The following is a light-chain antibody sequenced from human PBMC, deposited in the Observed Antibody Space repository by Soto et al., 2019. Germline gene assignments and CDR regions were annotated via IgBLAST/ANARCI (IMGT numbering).Light chain of an antibody. CDR3: QQYNSYSQT. CDR1: QSISSW. V-gene: IGKV1-5*03. J-gene: IGKJ1*01. CDR2: KAS. Sequence: PSTLSASVGDRFTITCRASQSISSWLAWYQQKPGKAPKLLIYKASSLESGVPSRFSGSGSGTEFTLTISSLQPDDFATYYCQQYNSYSQTFGQGTKVDIK.